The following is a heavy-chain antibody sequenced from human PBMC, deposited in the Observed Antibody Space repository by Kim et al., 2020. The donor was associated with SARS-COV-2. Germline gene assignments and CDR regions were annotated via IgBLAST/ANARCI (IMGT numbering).Heavy chain of an antibody. CDR2: IYYSGST. D-gene: IGHD3-3*01. Sequence: SETLSLTCTVSGGSISSSSYYWGWIRQPPGKGLEWIGSIYYSGSTYYNPSLKSRVTISVDTSKNQFSLKLSSVTAADTAVYYCARQGPLYDFWSGYYRDYYYYGMDVWGQGTTVTVSS. V-gene: IGHV4-39*01. CDR3: ARQGPLYDFWSGYYRDYYYYGMDV. J-gene: IGHJ6*02. CDR1: GGSISSSSYY.